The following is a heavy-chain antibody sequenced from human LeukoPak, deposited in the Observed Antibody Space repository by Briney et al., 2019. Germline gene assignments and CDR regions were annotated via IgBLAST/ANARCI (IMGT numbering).Heavy chain of an antibody. D-gene: IGHD3-10*01. J-gene: IGHJ3*02. Sequence: PGGSLRLSCAASGFMFSDEYMSWIRQAPGKGLEWVSYISNSGDFMAYADSVKGRFTISRDNAKNSLFLQMNSLRAEDTAVYYCAKSKVRGVKWSGSDAFDIWGQGTMVTVSS. CDR2: ISNSGDFM. CDR3: AKSKVRGVKWSGSDAFDI. V-gene: IGHV3-11*01. CDR1: GFMFSDEY.